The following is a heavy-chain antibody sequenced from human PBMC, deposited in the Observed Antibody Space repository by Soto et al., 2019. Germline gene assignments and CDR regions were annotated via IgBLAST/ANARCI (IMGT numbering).Heavy chain of an antibody. J-gene: IGHJ4*02. D-gene: IGHD2-21*01. V-gene: IGHV4-39*01. CDR3: ASIPRTRSYFDY. CDR1: GGSISSSSYY. CDR2: IYYSGST. Sequence: SETLSLTCTVSGGSISSSSYYWGWIRQPPGKGLEWIGSIYYSGSTYYNPSLKSRVTISVDTSKNQFSLKLSSVTAADTAVYYCASIPRTRSYFDYWGQGTLVTVSS.